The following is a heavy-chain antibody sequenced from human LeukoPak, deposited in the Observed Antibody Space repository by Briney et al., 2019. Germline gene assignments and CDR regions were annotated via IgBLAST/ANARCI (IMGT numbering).Heavy chain of an antibody. CDR3: ARDSGSYGWFDP. CDR2: IYYSGST. V-gene: IGHV4-59*12. CDR1: GGSISSYY. Sequence: SETLSLTCTVSGGSISSYYWSWIRQPPGKGLEWIGYIYYSGSTNYNPSLKSRVTISVDRSKNQFSLKLSSVTAADTAVYYCARDSGSYGWFDPWGQGTLVTVSS. D-gene: IGHD1-26*01. J-gene: IGHJ5*02.